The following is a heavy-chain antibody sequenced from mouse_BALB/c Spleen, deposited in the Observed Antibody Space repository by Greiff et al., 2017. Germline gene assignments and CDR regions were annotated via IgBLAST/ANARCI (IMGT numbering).Heavy chain of an antibody. CDR3: ARWGITTVYYYAMDY. CDR2: INPSSGYT. D-gene: IGHD2-4*01. V-gene: IGHV1-4*01. CDR1: GYTFTSYT. Sequence: QVQLQQSGAELARPGASVKMSCKASGYTFTSYTMHWVNQRPGQGLEWIGYINPSSGYTNYNQKFKDKATLTADKSSSTAYMQLSSLTSEDSAVYYCARWGITTVYYYAMDYWGQGTSVTVSS. J-gene: IGHJ4*01.